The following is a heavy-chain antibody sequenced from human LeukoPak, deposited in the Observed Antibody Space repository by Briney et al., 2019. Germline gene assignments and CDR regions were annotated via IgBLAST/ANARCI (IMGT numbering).Heavy chain of an antibody. Sequence: GGSLRLSCAASGFTFSNYAMHWVRQAPGKGLEYVSAISSNGHSTDYAISVKGRFTISRDNSKNTLYLQMGSLGAEDMAVYYCARRPYSGSYYVDYWGQGTLVTVSS. CDR3: ARRPYSGSYYVDY. CDR2: ISSNGHST. D-gene: IGHD1-26*01. J-gene: IGHJ4*02. V-gene: IGHV3-64*01. CDR1: GFTFSNYA.